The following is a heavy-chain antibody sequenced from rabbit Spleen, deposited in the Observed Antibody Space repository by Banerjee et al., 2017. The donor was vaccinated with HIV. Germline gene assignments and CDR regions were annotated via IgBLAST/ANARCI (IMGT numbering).Heavy chain of an antibody. Sequence: QSLEESGGDLVKPGASLTLTCIASGVSFSGNSYMCWVRQAPGKGLEWIACIDTGSSGFTYFASWANGRFTISKTSSTTVTLQMTSLTAADTATYFCARNYVNAFDPWGPGTLVTVS. D-gene: IGHD1-1*01. CDR3: ARNYVNAFDP. CDR2: IDTGSSGFT. CDR1: GVSFSGNSY. J-gene: IGHJ2*01. V-gene: IGHV1S40*01.